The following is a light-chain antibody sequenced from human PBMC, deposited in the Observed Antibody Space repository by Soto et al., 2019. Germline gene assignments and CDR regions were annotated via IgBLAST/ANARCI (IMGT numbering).Light chain of an antibody. CDR3: QQYNNWPTWT. J-gene: IGKJ1*01. CDR1: QSVGSN. V-gene: IGKV3-15*01. Sequence: EIVMTQSPATLSVSPGERVTLSCRARQSVGSNLAWYQQKPCQAHRLLIYGASTRATGIPARFSGSGSETEFTLTISSLQAEDSAVYFCQQYNNWPTWTFGQGTKVEIK. CDR2: GAS.